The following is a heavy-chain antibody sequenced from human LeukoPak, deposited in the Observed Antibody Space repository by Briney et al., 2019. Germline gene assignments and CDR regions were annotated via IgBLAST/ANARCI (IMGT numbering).Heavy chain of an antibody. CDR3: PRGRRYSCET. D-gene: IGHD1-26*01. Sequence: ASVRVSCKASGYTFSNYDINWVRQATGQGLEWMGWMNPNSGNTCNAQKSQGRVTMTRNTSMSTAYMELSGLRSEDTAVYYCPRGRRYSCETWGQGTLVTVSS. CDR1: GYTFSNYD. V-gene: IGHV1-8*01. J-gene: IGHJ4*02. CDR2: MNPNSGNT.